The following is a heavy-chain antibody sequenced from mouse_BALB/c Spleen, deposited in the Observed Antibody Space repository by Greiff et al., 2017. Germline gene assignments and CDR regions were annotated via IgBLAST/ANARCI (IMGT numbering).Heavy chain of an antibody. CDR3: AREGNYWFAY. Sequence: EVKLVESGGGLVKPGGSLKLSCAASGFTFSSYAMSWVRQSPEKRLEWVAEISSGGSYTYYPDTVTGRFTISRDNAKNTLYLEMSSLRSEDTAMYYCAREGNYWFAYWGQGTLVTVSA. CDR2: ISSGGSYT. V-gene: IGHV5-9-4*01. CDR1: GFTFSSYA. J-gene: IGHJ3*01. D-gene: IGHD2-1*01.